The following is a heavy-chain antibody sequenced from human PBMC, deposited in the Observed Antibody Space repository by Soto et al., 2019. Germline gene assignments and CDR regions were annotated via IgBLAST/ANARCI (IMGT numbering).Heavy chain of an antibody. V-gene: IGHV3-33*01. D-gene: IGHD1-1*01. Sequence: GGSLRLSCAASGFTFSSYGMHWVRQAPGKGLEWVAVIWYDGSNKYYADSVKGRFTISRDNSKNTLYLEMNSLRAEDTAVYYCARDDPSGFLNDDGENWFDPWGQGTLVTVSS. CDR2: IWYDGSNK. CDR1: GFTFSSYG. CDR3: ARDDPSGFLNDDGENWFDP. J-gene: IGHJ5*02.